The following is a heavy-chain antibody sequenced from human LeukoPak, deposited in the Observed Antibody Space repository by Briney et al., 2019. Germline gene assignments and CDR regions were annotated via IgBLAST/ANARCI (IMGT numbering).Heavy chain of an antibody. V-gene: IGHV4-59*01. J-gene: IGHJ1*01. CDR2: IYYSGST. CDR3: ARDLAYYYGSGFQH. Sequence: PSETLSLTCTVSGGSISSYYWSWIRQPPGKGLEWIGYIYYSGSTNYNPSLKSRVTISVDTSKNQFSLKLSSVTAADTAVYYCARDLAYYYGSGFQHWGQGTLVTVSS. CDR1: GGSISSYY. D-gene: IGHD3-10*01.